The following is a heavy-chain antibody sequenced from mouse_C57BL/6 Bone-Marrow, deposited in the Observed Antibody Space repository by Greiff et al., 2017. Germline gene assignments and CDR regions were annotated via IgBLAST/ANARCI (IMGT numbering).Heavy chain of an antibody. J-gene: IGHJ3*01. CDR2: ISSGGDYI. V-gene: IGHV5-9-1*02. CDR1: GFTFSSYA. D-gene: IGHD2-2*01. CDR3: TRETWLPFAY. Sequence: EVQLVESGEGLVKPGGSLKLSCAASGFTFSSYAMSWVRQTPEKRLEWVAYISSGGDYIYYADTVKGRYTISRDNARNTLYLQMRRLKSEDTAMYYCTRETWLPFAYWGQGTLVTVSA.